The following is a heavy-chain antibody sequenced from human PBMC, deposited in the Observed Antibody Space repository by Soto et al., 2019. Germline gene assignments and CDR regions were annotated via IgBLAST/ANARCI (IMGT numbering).Heavy chain of an antibody. J-gene: IGHJ5*02. D-gene: IGHD3-10*01. CDR1: GYTFTSYG. Sequence: ASVKVSCKASGYTFTSYGISWVRQAPGQGLEWMGWISAYNGNTNYAQKLQGRVTMTTDTSTSTAYMELRSLRSDDTAVYYCARVHRYYYGSGRPNWFDPWGQGTLVTVSS. CDR2: ISAYNGNT. CDR3: ARVHRYYYGSGRPNWFDP. V-gene: IGHV1-18*04.